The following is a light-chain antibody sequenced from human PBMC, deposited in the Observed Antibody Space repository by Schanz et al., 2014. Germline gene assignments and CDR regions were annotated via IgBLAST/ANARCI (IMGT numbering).Light chain of an antibody. CDR1: SSDVGGYNY. CDR3: CSYAGSFTWV. Sequence: QSALTQPASVSGSPGQSITISCTGTSSDVGGYNYVSWYQQHPGKAPKLMIYEVSKRPSGVPDRFSGSKSGNTASLTVSGLQAEDEADYYCCSYAGSFTWVFGGRTKLTVL. J-gene: IGLJ3*02. CDR2: EVS. V-gene: IGLV2-8*01.